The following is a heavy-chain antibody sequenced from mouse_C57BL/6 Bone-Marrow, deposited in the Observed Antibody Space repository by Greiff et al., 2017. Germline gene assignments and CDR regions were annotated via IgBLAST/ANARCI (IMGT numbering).Heavy chain of an antibody. CDR1: GYTFTSYW. CDR2: IDPSDSYT. Sequence: VQLQQPGAELVRPGTSVKLSCKASGYTFTSYWMHWVKQRPGQGLEWIGVIDPSDSYTNYNQKFKGKATLTVDTSSSTAYMQRSSLTSEDSAVYYCARAPAYWGQGTLVTVSA. V-gene: IGHV1-59*01. CDR3: ARAPAY. J-gene: IGHJ3*01.